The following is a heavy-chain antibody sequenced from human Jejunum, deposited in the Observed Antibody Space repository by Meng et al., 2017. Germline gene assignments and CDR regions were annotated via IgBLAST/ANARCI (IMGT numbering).Heavy chain of an antibody. CDR3: ATTGSRSSGS. Sequence: EVQRVEAVGGLVQPGGALRLSCAASGFTFRSYAMTWVRQAPGKGLEWVSTISDSGGGTHYAESVKGRFSISRDNAKNSVYLQMNSLRAEDTAVYYCATTGSRSSGSWGQGTLVTVSS. J-gene: IGHJ4*02. CDR1: GFTFRSYA. D-gene: IGHD3-22*01. V-gene: IGHV3-23*04. CDR2: ISDSGGGT.